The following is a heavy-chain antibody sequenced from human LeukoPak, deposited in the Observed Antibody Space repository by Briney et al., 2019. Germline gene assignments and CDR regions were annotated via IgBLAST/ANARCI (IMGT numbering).Heavy chain of an antibody. J-gene: IGHJ6*04. CDR2: INHSGST. CDR1: GGSFSGYY. V-gene: IGHV4-34*01. CDR3: ARVAPTVTQHYYGMDV. D-gene: IGHD4-17*01. Sequence: PSETLSLTCAVYGGSFSGYYWSWIRQPPGKGLEWIGEINHSGSTNYNPSLKSRVTISVDTSENQFSLKLSSVTAADTAVYYCARVAPTVTQHYYGMDVWGKGTTVTVSS.